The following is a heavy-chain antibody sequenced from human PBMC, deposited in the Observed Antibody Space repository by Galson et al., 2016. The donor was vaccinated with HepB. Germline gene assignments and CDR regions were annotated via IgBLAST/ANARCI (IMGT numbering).Heavy chain of an antibody. J-gene: IGHJ6*02. CDR2: ISSSSSTI. CDR3: ARAPIEVDGMRHYYYGMDV. CDR1: GFTFSDRY. Sequence: SLRLSCAASGFTFSDRYMDWVRQAPGKGLEWVSYISSSSSTIYYADSVKGRFTISRDNAKNSLYLQMNSLRAEDTAVYYCARAPIEVDGMRHYYYGMDVWGQGTMVTVSS. D-gene: IGHD6-13*01. V-gene: IGHV3-11*04.